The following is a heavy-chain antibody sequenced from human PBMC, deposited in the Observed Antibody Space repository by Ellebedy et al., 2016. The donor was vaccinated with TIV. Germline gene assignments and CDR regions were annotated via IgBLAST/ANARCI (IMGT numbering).Heavy chain of an antibody. Sequence: GESLKISCAASGFTFSDYAMSWFRQAPGKGLEWVGRIKSKTDGGTTDYAAPVKGRFTISRDDSKNTVYLQMDSLKTEDTAVYYCVTDPDGGPVDYWGQGTLVTVSS. CDR2: IKSKTDGGTT. J-gene: IGHJ4*02. CDR1: GFTFSDYA. V-gene: IGHV3-15*01. CDR3: VTDPDGGPVDY. D-gene: IGHD1-14*01.